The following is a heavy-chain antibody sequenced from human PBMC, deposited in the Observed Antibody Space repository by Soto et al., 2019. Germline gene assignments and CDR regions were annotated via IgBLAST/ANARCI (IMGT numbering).Heavy chain of an antibody. CDR1: GGSISSSSYY. D-gene: IGHD7-27*01. CDR3: AETGDRDDAFDI. J-gene: IGHJ3*02. CDR2: IYYSGST. V-gene: IGHV4-39*01. Sequence: SETLSLTCTVSGGSISSSSYYWGWIRQPPGKGLEWIGSIYYSGSTYYNPSLKSRVTISVDTSKNQFSLKLSSVTAADTAVYYCAETGDRDDAFDIWGQGTMVTVSS.